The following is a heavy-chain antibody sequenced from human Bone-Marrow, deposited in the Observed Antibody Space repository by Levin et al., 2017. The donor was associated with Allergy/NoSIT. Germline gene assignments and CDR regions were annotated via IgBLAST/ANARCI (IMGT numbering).Heavy chain of an antibody. CDR2: ISAYNGNT. J-gene: IGHJ5*02. CDR1: GYTFTSYG. CDR3: ARRIEGMKNPRGSNWFDP. Sequence: PEASVKVSCKASGYTFTSYGISWVRQAPGQGLEWMGWISAYNGNTNYAQKLQGRVTMTTDTSTSTAYMELRSLRSDDTAVYYCARRIEGMKNPRGSNWFDPWGQGTLVTVSS. V-gene: IGHV1-18*01. D-gene: IGHD6-13*01.